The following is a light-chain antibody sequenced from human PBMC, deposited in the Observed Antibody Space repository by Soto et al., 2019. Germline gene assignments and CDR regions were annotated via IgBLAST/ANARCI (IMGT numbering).Light chain of an antibody. Sequence: EIVLTQSPATLSLSPGERATLSCRASQSVDSYLAWYQQKPGQAPRLLIYDASNRATGIPARFSGSGSGTDFTLTISSLEPEDFAVYYCQQRRDCPLFTFGPGTKVDIK. J-gene: IGKJ3*01. V-gene: IGKV3-11*01. CDR1: QSVDSY. CDR3: QQRRDCPLFT. CDR2: DAS.